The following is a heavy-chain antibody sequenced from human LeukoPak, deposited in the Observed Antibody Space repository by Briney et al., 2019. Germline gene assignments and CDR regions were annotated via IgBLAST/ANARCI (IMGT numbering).Heavy chain of an antibody. J-gene: IGHJ4*02. CDR1: GGSSSGYY. V-gene: IGHV4-34*01. D-gene: IGHD2-2*01. CDR2: INHSGST. Sequence: SETLSLTCAVYGGSSSGYYWSWIRQPPGKGLEWIGEINHSGSTNYNPSLKSRVTISVDTSKNQFSLKLSSVTAADTAVYYCARGSQEDIVVVPAAMGYYFDYWGQGTLVTVSS. CDR3: ARGSQEDIVVVPAAMGYYFDY.